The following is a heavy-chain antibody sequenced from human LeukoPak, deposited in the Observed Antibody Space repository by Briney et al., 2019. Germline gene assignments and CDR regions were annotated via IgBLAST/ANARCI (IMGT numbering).Heavy chain of an antibody. CDR3: AGGIAAAGSVGGNWFDP. CDR2: IYYSGST. J-gene: IGHJ5*02. V-gene: IGHV4-59*08. CDR1: GGSISSYY. Sequence: SSETLSLTCTVSGGSISSYYWSWIRQPPGKGLEWIGYIYYSGSTNYNPSLKSRVTISVDTSKNQFSLKLSSVTAADTAVYYCAGGIAAAGSVGGNWFDPWGQGTLVTVSS. D-gene: IGHD6-13*01.